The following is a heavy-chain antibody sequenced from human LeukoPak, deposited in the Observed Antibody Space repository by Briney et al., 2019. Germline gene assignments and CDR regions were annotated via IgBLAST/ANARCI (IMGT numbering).Heavy chain of an antibody. D-gene: IGHD2-21*02. Sequence: PGRSLRLSCAASGFTFSSYGMHWVRQAPGKGLEGVAVIWYDGSNKYYADSVKGRFTISRDNSKNTLYVQMNSLRAEDTAVCYCAKGGGDDTYFDYWGQGTLVTVSS. V-gene: IGHV3-33*06. CDR1: GFTFSSYG. CDR3: AKGGGDDTYFDY. J-gene: IGHJ4*02. CDR2: IWYDGSNK.